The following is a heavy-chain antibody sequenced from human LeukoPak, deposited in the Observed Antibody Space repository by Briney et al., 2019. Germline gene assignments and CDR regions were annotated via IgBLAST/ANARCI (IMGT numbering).Heavy chain of an antibody. V-gene: IGHV3-15*01. CDR3: TTNYSSAWSGHYFDY. Sequence: GGPLRLSCAASGFTFSNAWMTWVRQAPGKGLEWVGHIKHKTRGGTTDYAAPVKGRFTISRDDSKNMLYLQMNNLRPEDSAVYYCTTNYSSAWSGHYFDYWGQGTLVTVSS. D-gene: IGHD6-19*01. CDR2: IKHKTRGGTT. CDR1: GFTFSNAW. J-gene: IGHJ4*02.